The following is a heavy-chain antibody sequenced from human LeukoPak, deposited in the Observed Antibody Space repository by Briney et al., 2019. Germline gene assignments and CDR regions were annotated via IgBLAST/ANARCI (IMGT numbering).Heavy chain of an antibody. CDR3: ASGVAARKGGSTELIDY. V-gene: IGHV4-34*01. J-gene: IGHJ4*02. CDR2: INHSGST. D-gene: IGHD6-6*01. Sequence: SETLSLTCAVYGGSFSGYYWSWIRQPPGKGLEWIGEINHSGSTNYNPSLKSRVTISVDTSKNQFSLKLSSVTAADTAVYYCASGVAARKGGSTELIDYWGQGTLVTVSS. CDR1: GGSFSGYY.